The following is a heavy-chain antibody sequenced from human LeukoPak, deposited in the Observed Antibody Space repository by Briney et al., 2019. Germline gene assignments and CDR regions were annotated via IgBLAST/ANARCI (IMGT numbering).Heavy chain of an antibody. Sequence: SETLSLTCTVSGGSISSSAYHWGWIRQPPGKGLEWIGSIYYSGSTYYNPSLKSRVTISVDTSKNQFSLKLSSVTAADAAVYYCARRNLQWELGPYFDYWGQGTLVTVSS. CDR3: ARRNLQWELGPYFDY. J-gene: IGHJ4*02. D-gene: IGHD1-26*01. V-gene: IGHV4-39*01. CDR2: IYYSGST. CDR1: GGSISSSAYH.